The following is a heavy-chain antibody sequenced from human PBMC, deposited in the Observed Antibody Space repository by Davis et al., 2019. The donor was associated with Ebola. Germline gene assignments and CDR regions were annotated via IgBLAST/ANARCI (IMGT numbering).Heavy chain of an antibody. Sequence: ASVKVSCKASGGTFSSYAINWVRQATGQGLEWMGWINPNSGGTNYAQKFQGRVTMTRDTSISTAYMELSRLRSDDTAVYYCAILGYCTNGVCYLLGMDVWGQGTTVTVSS. D-gene: IGHD2-8*01. CDR2: INPNSGGT. V-gene: IGHV1-2*02. CDR3: AILGYCTNGVCYLLGMDV. J-gene: IGHJ6*02. CDR1: GGTFSSYA.